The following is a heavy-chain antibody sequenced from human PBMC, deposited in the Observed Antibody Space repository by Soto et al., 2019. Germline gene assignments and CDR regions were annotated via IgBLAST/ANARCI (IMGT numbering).Heavy chain of an antibody. J-gene: IGHJ3*02. CDR3: AREGITGREYDVFDI. V-gene: IGHV3-53*02. CDR1: GFTVSSNY. CDR2: IYSGGST. Sequence: EVQLVETGGGLIQPGGSLRLSCAASGFTVSSNYMSWVRQAPGKGLEWVSVIYSGGSTYYADSVKGRFTISRDNSKNTLYLQMNSLRAEDTAVYYCAREGITGREYDVFDIWGQGTMVTVSS. D-gene: IGHD1-20*01.